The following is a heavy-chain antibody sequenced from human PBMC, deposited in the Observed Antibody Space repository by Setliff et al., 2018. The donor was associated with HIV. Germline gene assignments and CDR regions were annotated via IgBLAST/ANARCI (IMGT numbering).Heavy chain of an antibody. J-gene: IGHJ6*03. V-gene: IGHV1-8*02. CDR2: MNPDSRNT. D-gene: IGHD3-22*01. Sequence: ASVKVSCKPSGYTFTNYDINWVRQAAGQGLEWMGWMNPDSRNTGYAQRFEGSVTMTWDTSMSTAYMELNNVKFEDTAIYYCARARTDYYDRRRRSHYYIDVWARGATVTVSS. CDR1: GYTFTNYD. CDR3: ARARTDYYDRRRRSHYYIDV.